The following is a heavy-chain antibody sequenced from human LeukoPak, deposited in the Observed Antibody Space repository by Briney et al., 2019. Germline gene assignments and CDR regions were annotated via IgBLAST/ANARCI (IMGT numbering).Heavy chain of an antibody. CDR3: AKVYYYGSGSYSYYFDY. J-gene: IGHJ4*02. D-gene: IGHD3-10*01. V-gene: IGHV3-23*01. CDR2: ISGSGGST. CDR1: GFSFSGYA. Sequence: GGSLRLSCAASGFSFSGYAMSWVRQAPGKGLEWVSAISGSGGSTYYADSVKGRFTISRDNSKNTLYLQMNSLRAEDTAVYYCAKVYYYGSGSYSYYFDYWGQGTLVTVSS.